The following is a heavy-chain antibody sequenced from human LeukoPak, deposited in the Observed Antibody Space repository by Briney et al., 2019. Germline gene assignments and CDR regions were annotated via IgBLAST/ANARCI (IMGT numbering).Heavy chain of an antibody. Sequence: GGSLRLSCAASGFTFSNYAMSWVRQAPGKGLEWVSTITGGGGSTYYADSVKGRLTISRDDFKNTLYLQMSSLRDEDTAVYYCTTYSRSLDYWGQGTLATVSS. D-gene: IGHD1-26*01. V-gene: IGHV3-23*01. CDR3: TTYSRSLDY. CDR2: ITGGGGST. J-gene: IGHJ4*02. CDR1: GFTFSNYA.